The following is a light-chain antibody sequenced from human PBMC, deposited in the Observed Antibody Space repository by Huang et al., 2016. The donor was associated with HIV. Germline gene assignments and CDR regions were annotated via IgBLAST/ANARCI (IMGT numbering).Light chain of an antibody. J-gene: IGKJ3*01. Sequence: EIVLTQSPATLSLSPGERATLSCRASQSVREYLAWYQHKPGQAPRLLIDEASQRATGSPDRVSGSGSVTDFTLTISSLEPEDFAVYYCQERGNWPRFSFGPGTKVDIK. CDR1: QSVREY. CDR2: EAS. CDR3: QERGNWPRFS. V-gene: IGKV3-11*01.